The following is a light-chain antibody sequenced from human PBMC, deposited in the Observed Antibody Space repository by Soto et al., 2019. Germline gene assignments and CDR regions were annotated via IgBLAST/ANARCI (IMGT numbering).Light chain of an antibody. Sequence: DIQMTQSPSSVSASVGDTVTITCRASQGLKFLAWYQQKPGKAPRLLIHEATNLQSGVPPRFSGSGSGTDFTLTISSLQPEDFATYFCQQANSFPITFGQGTRLEIK. J-gene: IGKJ5*01. V-gene: IGKV1-12*01. CDR3: QQANSFPIT. CDR2: EAT. CDR1: QGLKF.